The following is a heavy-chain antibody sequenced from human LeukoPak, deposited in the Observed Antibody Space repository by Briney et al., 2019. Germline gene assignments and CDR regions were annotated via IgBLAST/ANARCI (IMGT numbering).Heavy chain of an antibody. D-gene: IGHD6-13*01. CDR2: MNPNSGNT. CDR3: ARGRGKAAAGNKNWFDP. Sequence: GASLKVSCKASGYTFTSYDINWVRQATGQGLEWMGWMNPNSGNTGYAQKFQGRVTMTRNTSISTAYMELSSLRSEDTAVYYCARGRGKAAAGNKNWFDPWAQGTLVTVSS. CDR1: GYTFTSYD. V-gene: IGHV1-8*01. J-gene: IGHJ5*02.